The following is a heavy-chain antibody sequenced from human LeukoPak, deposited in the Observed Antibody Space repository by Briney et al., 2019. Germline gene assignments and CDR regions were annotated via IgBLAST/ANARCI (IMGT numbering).Heavy chain of an antibody. Sequence: GGSLRLSCVVSGISLSNYGMTWVRQAPGKGLEWVSDISERGGSTTYADSVKGRFTISRDTSLNTLYLQMNNLRAEDTAVYFCAKRGVVIRGILVIGYHQEAYHYDFWGQGVIVTVSS. CDR1: GISLSNYG. V-gene: IGHV3-23*01. J-gene: IGHJ4*02. CDR3: AKRGVVIRGILVIGYHQEAYHYDF. CDR2: ISERGGST. D-gene: IGHD3-10*01.